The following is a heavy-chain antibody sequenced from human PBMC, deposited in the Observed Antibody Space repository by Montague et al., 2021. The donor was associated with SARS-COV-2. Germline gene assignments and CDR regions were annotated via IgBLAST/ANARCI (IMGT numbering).Heavy chain of an antibody. CDR3: ARGGLAGGNYDSWSFSYTSPLDY. J-gene: IGHJ4*02. D-gene: IGHD3-3*01. V-gene: IGHV4-34*01. Sequence: SETRSLTCAVYGGPFSAHSWSWIRQSPGKGLVWIGEINHRGSTTYMSSLKSRVTMSVDTSKNQFSMKMSSVTAADTAIYYCARGGLAGGNYDSWSFSYTSPLDYWGQGTQVTVSS. CDR2: INHRGST. CDR1: GGPFSAHS.